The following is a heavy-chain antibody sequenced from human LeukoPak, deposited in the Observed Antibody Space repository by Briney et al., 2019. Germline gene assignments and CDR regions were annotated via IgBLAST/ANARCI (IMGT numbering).Heavy chain of an antibody. CDR2: LRYDGSKI. CDR1: GFTFSTYG. V-gene: IGHV3-30*02. Sequence: PGGSLRLSCAASGFTFSTYGMHWVRQAPGKGLEWVAFLRYDGSKIVYADSVKGRFTISRDNSKNTLHLQMNSLTAEDTAIYYCAEDVDRYGDYLTFDFWGQGTLVTVSS. D-gene: IGHD4-17*01. CDR3: AEDVDRYGDYLTFDF. J-gene: IGHJ4*02.